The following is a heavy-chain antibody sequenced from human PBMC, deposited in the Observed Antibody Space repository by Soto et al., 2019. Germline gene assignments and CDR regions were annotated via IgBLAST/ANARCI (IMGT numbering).Heavy chain of an antibody. CDR1: GYTFTNYG. V-gene: IGHV1-18*01. Sequence: QVQLVQSGAEVKKPGASVKVSCKASGYTFTNYGISWVRQAPGQGLEWMGWTSAYNGNTNYAQKLQGRVTMTTDTSTSTAYMELRSLRSDDTALYSCAGREWLVGGYYYGMDVWGQGTTVTVSS. CDR2: TSAYNGNT. D-gene: IGHD6-19*01. J-gene: IGHJ6*02. CDR3: AGREWLVGGYYYGMDV.